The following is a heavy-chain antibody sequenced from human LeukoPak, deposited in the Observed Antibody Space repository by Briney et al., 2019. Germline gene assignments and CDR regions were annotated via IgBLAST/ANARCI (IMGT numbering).Heavy chain of an antibody. V-gene: IGHV3-9*01. Sequence: GRSLRLSCAASGFTFDDYAMHWVRQAPGKGLEGVSGISWNSGSIGYADSVKGRFTISRDNAQNALYLQMNSLRAEDTALYFCAKGRDKYQLLSKNWFDPWGQGTLVTVSS. CDR3: AKGRDKYQLLSKNWFDP. CDR2: ISWNSGSI. J-gene: IGHJ5*02. D-gene: IGHD2-2*01. CDR1: GFTFDDYA.